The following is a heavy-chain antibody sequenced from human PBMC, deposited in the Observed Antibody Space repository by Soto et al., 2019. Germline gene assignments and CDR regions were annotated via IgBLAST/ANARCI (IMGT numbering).Heavy chain of an antibody. V-gene: IGHV4-31*03. J-gene: IGHJ6*02. Sequence: SETLSLTCTVSGGSISSGGYYWSWIRQHPGKGLEWIGYIYYSGSTYYNPSLKSRVTISVDTSRDQFSLKLSSVTAADTAVYYCARDRLVVVTARRTSYYYGMDVWGQGTTVTVSS. CDR1: GGSISSGGYY. CDR2: IYYSGST. D-gene: IGHD2-21*02. CDR3: ARDRLVVVTARRTSYYYGMDV.